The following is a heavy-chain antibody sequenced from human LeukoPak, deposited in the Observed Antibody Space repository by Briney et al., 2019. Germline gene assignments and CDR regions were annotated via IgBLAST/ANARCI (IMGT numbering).Heavy chain of an antibody. CDR2: IYYSGST. CDR1: GGSISSYY. CDR3: ARSVAGPYYYGMDV. V-gene: IGHV4-59*08. Sequence: SETLSLTCTVSGGSISSYYWSWIRQPPGKGLEWIGYIYYSGSTNYNPSLKSRVTISVVTSKNQFSLKLSSVTAADTAVYYCARSVAGPYYYGMDVWGQGTTVTVSS. D-gene: IGHD6-19*01. J-gene: IGHJ6*02.